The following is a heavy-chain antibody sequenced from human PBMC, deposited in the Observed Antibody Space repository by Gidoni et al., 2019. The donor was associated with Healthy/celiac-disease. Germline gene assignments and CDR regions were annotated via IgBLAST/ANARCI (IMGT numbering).Heavy chain of an antibody. CDR3: ARDGVPYYDILTGYYEQENMGFDY. CDR2: IWYDGSNK. D-gene: IGHD3-9*01. CDR1: GFTFSSYG. J-gene: IGHJ4*02. Sequence: QVQLVESGGGVVQPGRSLRLSCAASGFTFSSYGMHWVRQAPGKGLEWVAVIWYDGSNKYYADSVKGRFTISRDNSKNTLYLQMNSLRAEDTAVYYCARDGVPYYDILTGYYEQENMGFDYWGQGTLVTVSS. V-gene: IGHV3-33*01.